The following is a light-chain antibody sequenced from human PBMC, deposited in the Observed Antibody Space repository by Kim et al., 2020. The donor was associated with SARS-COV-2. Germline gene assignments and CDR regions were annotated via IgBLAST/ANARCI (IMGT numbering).Light chain of an antibody. Sequence: GQKVTISCAGSRSSIGKHRVSWYQQLPGTAPKLLSYDNNKRPSEIPDRFSGSRSGTSATLGITGLQTGDEADYYCGTWDSSLSAGRFGGGTKVTVL. V-gene: IGLV1-51*01. CDR3: GTWDSSLSAGR. CDR2: DNN. J-gene: IGLJ3*02. CDR1: RSSIGKHR.